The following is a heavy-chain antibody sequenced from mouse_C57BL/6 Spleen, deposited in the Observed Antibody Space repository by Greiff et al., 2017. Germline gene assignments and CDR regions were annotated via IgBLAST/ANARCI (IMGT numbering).Heavy chain of an antibody. CDR2: INPNNGGT. V-gene: IGHV1-26*01. CDR3: ARRRDYYGSSYHYWYFDV. CDR1: GYTFTDYY. J-gene: IGHJ1*03. D-gene: IGHD1-1*01. Sequence: EVQLQQSGPELVKLGASVKISCKASGYTFTDYYMNWVKQSHGKSLEWIGDINPNNGGTSYNQKFKGKATLTVDKSSSTAYMELRSLTSEDSAVYYCARRRDYYGSSYHYWYFDVWGTGTTVTVSS.